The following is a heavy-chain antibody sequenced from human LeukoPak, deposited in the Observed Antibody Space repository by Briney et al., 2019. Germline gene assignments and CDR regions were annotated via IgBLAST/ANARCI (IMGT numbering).Heavy chain of an antibody. CDR3: VRGHNSFDI. CDR1: GYTLSDYY. CDR2: TRSRLKGYTT. V-gene: IGHV3-72*01. J-gene: IGHJ3*02. D-gene: IGHD5-24*01. Sequence: GGSLRLSCAASGYTLSDYYMDWVRQTPGKGLEWVARTRSRLKGYTTEYAPSVKGRFTISRDESRRSIYLQMNSLRGEDTAVYYCVRGHNSFDIWGRGTLVTVS.